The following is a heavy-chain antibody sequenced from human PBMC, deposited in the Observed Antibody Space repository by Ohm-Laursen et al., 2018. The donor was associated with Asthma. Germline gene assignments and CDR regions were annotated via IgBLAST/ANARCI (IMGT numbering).Heavy chain of an antibody. V-gene: IGHV4-30-4*01. Sequence: LRLSCTASGFTFNNYAMIWVRQPPGKGLEWIGYIYYSGSTYYNPSLKSRVTISVDTSKNQFSLKLSSVTAADTAVYYCATFDYYDSSGLDYWGQGTLVTVSS. CDR3: ATFDYYDSSGLDY. CDR1: GFTFNNYA. J-gene: IGHJ4*02. CDR2: IYYSGST. D-gene: IGHD3-22*01.